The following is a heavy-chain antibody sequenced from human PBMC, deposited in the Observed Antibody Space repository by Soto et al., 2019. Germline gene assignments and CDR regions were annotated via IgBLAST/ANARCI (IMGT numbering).Heavy chain of an antibody. D-gene: IGHD2-8*01. CDR3: AKNGQPPYYYDGMDV. Sequence: QGQLVQSGPEAKKPGASVKVSCKASGYTFSRYGISWVRQAPGQGLEWMGWISGYNGDTKYAQKVQGRVTMTIDTSTYTADMELRSRTSDDTAIYYCAKNGQPPYYYDGMDVWGQGTTVTVSS. V-gene: IGHV1-18*01. CDR1: GYTFSRYG. CDR2: ISGYNGDT. J-gene: IGHJ6*02.